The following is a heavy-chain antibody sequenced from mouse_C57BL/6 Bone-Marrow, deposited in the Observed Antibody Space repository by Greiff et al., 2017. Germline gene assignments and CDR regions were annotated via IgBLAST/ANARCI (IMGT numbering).Heavy chain of an antibody. V-gene: IGHV1-9*01. Sequence: VKVVESGAELMKPGASVTLSCKATGYTFTGYWIEWVKQRPGNGLEWIGEILPGSGSTNYNAKFKGEATFTADTSSNTAYMQLISLTTEDSAIYYCASDDAVGFAYWGQGTLVTVSA. CDR2: ILPGSGST. D-gene: IGHD2-12*01. CDR3: ASDDAVGFAY. J-gene: IGHJ3*01. CDR1: GYTFTGYW.